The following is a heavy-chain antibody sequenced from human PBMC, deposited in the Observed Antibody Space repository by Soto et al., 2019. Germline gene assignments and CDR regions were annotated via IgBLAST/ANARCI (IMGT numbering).Heavy chain of an antibody. J-gene: IGHJ4*02. V-gene: IGHV1-18*01. D-gene: IGHD3-10*01. CDR1: GYTFTSYG. CDR3: ARDTYGSGAGY. Sequence: QVQLVQSGAEVKKPGASVKVSCKASGYTFTSYGISWVRQAPGQGLEWMGWISAYNGNTNYAQKLQGRVTMTTDTSTITAYMEMRRMRSDATAVYCCARDTYGSGAGYWGQGTLVTVSS. CDR2: ISAYNGNT.